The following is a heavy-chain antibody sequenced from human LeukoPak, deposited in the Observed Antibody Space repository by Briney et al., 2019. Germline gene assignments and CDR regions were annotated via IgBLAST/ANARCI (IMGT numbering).Heavy chain of an antibody. CDR3: ASETAARRGYYYYYYMDV. CDR1: GGSISSGSYY. Sequence: TLSLTCTVSGGSISSGSYYWRWIRQPAGKGLEWIGRIYTSGSTNYNPSLKSRVTISVDTSKNQFSLKLSSVTAAATAVYYCASETAARRGYYYYYYMDVWGKGTTVTVSS. J-gene: IGHJ6*03. D-gene: IGHD6-6*01. CDR2: IYTSGST. V-gene: IGHV4-61*02.